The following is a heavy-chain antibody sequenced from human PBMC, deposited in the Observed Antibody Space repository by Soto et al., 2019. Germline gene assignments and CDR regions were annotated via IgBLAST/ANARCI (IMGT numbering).Heavy chain of an antibody. J-gene: IGHJ6*02. D-gene: IGHD4-17*01. CDR3: AREVLMTVTTDAGDHYYYDGMDV. CDR1: GFTFSSFA. V-gene: IGHV3-23*01. Sequence: EVQLLESGGGLEQPGGSLRLSCAVSGFTFSSFAMTWVRQAPGKGLEWVSGISGDGISTYYTDSVKGRFTISRDNSKNTLYMQMNSLRVEDTAVYFCAREVLMTVTTDAGDHYYYDGMDVWGQGTTVTVSS. CDR2: ISGDGIST.